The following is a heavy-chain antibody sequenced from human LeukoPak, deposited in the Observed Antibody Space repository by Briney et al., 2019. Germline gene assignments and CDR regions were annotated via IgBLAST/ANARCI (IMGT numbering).Heavy chain of an antibody. D-gene: IGHD4-17*01. CDR3: ANTVTSKPFDY. J-gene: IGHJ4*02. CDR2: ISGSGGST. Sequence: ETLSLTCTVSGGSISGYSWSWIRQSAAKGLEWVSGISGSGGSTYYADSVKGRFTISRDNSKNTLYLQMNSLRAEDTAVYYCANTVTSKPFDYWGQGTLLTVSS. V-gene: IGHV3-23*01. CDR1: GGSISGYS.